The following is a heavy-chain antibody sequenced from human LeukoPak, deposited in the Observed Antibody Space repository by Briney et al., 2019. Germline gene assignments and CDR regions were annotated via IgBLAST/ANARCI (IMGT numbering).Heavy chain of an antibody. Sequence: GRSLRLSCAASGFTFSSYGMHWVRQAPGRGLEWVAVISYDGSNKYYADSVKGRFTISRDNSKNTLYLQMNSLRAEDTAVYYCAKDSTMSYFDYWGQGNLVTVSS. CDR3: AKDSTMSYFDY. V-gene: IGHV3-30*18. CDR2: ISYDGSNK. J-gene: IGHJ4*02. CDR1: GFTFSSYG. D-gene: IGHD3-22*01.